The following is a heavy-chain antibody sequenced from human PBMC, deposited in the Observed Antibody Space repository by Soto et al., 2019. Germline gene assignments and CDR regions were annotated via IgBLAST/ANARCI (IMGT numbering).Heavy chain of an antibody. CDR3: ASQYSSYYYYYGMDV. D-gene: IGHD6-13*01. CDR1: GGSISSGGYS. J-gene: IGHJ6*02. V-gene: IGHV4-30-2*02. Sequence: SETLSLTCAVSGGSISSGGYSWSWIRQPPGKGLEWIGYIYHSGSTYYNPSLKSRVTISVDTSKNQFSLKLSSVTAADTAVYYCASQYSSYYYYYGMDVWGLGTTVTVSS. CDR2: IYHSGST.